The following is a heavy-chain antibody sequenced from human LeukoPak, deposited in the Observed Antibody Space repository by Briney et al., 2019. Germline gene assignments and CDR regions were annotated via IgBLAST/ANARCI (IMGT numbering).Heavy chain of an antibody. J-gene: IGHJ4*02. CDR2: ISGSGGST. CDR3: ATTRGAEGEYDFWSGYYTGLDY. CDR1: GFTFSSYA. V-gene: IGHV3-23*01. Sequence: GGSLRLSYAASGFTFSSYAMSWVRQAPGKGLEWVSAISGSGGSTYYADSVKGRFTISRDNSKNTLYLQMNSLRAEDTAVYYCATTRGAEGEYDFWSGYYTGLDYWGQGTLVTVSS. D-gene: IGHD3-3*01.